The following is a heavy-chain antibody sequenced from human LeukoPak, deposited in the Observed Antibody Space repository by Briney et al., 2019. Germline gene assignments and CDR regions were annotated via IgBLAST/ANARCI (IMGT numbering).Heavy chain of an antibody. J-gene: IGHJ4*02. Sequence: LETLSLTCAVSGYSISSGYYWGWIRQPPGKGLEWIGSIYHSGSTYYNPSLKSRVTISVDTSKNQFSLKLSSVTAADTAVYYCARGYPGGSVDYWGQGPLVTVSS. CDR1: GYSISSGYY. CDR3: ARGYPGGSVDY. D-gene: IGHD3-10*01. V-gene: IGHV4-38-2*01. CDR2: IYHSGST.